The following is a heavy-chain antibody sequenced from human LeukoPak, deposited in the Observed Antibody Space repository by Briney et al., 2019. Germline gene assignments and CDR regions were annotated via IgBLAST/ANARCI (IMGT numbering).Heavy chain of an antibody. CDR3: ARFSSGWYRGFVGY. J-gene: IGHJ4*02. D-gene: IGHD6-19*01. CDR2: IYCSGST. V-gene: IGHV4-31*03. Sequence: SETLSLTCTVSGGSISSGGYYWSWIRQHPGKGLEWIGYIYCSGSTYYNPSLKSRVTISVDTSKNQFSLKLSSVTAADTAVYYCARFSSGWYRGFVGYWGQGTLVTVSS. CDR1: GGSISSGGYY.